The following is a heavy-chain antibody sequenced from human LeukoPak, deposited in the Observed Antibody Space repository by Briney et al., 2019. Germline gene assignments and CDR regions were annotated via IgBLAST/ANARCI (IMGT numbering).Heavy chain of an antibody. V-gene: IGHV4-39*01. CDR2: IYYSGST. CDR1: GGSISSSSYY. Sequence: SETLSLTCTVSGGSISSSSYYWGWIRQPPGKGLEWIGSIYYSGSTYYNPSLKSRVTISVDTSKNQFSLKLSSVTAADTAVYYCARLPYYGGYSRSFHYWGQGTLVTVSS. D-gene: IGHD4-23*01. CDR3: ARLPYYGGYSRSFHY. J-gene: IGHJ4*02.